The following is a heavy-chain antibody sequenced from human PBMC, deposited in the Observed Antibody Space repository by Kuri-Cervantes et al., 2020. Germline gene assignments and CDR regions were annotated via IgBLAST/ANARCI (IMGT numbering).Heavy chain of an antibody. CDR1: GFTFGSYA. Sequence: GGSLRLSCAASGFTFGSYAMSWVRQAPGKGLEWVSAISGSGGSTYYADSVKGRFTISRDNSKNTLYLQMNSLRAEDTAVYYCARDAFVVVPAAMGSYFDYWGQGTLVTVSS. J-gene: IGHJ4*02. D-gene: IGHD2-2*01. CDR3: ARDAFVVVPAAMGSYFDY. CDR2: ISGSGGST. V-gene: IGHV3-23*01.